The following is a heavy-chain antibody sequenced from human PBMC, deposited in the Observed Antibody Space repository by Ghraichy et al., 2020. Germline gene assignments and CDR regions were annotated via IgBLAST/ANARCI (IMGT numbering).Heavy chain of an antibody. V-gene: IGHV4-34*01. CDR2: INHSGST. CDR1: GGSFSGYY. J-gene: IGHJ6*02. D-gene: IGHD2-15*01. CDR3: ARGLLRNGMDV. Sequence: SQTLSLTCAVYGGSFSGYYWSWIRQPPGKGLEWIGEINHSGSTNYNPSLKSRVTISVDTSKNQFSLKLSSVTAADTAVYYCARGLLRNGMDVWGQGTTVTVSS.